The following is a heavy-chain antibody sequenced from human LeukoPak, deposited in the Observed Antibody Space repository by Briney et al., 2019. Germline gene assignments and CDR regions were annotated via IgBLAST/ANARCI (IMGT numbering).Heavy chain of an antibody. CDR2: IYSGGGT. Sequence: PGGSLRLSCAASGFTVSSNYMTWVRQAPGKGLEWVSVIYSGGGTYYAASVRGRFTISRDNSKNTLYLQMNSLRAEDTAVYYCARDPPAAGIRPHYWGQGTLVTVSS. CDR1: GFTVSSNY. V-gene: IGHV3-66*01. CDR3: ARDPPAAGIRPHY. D-gene: IGHD6-13*01. J-gene: IGHJ4*02.